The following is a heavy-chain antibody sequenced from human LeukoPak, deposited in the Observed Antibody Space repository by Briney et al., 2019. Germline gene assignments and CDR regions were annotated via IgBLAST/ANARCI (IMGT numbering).Heavy chain of an antibody. CDR1: GFTFSSYA. D-gene: IGHD3-9*01. Sequence: PGGSLRLSCAASGFTFSSYAMHWVRQAPGKGLEYVSAISSNGGSTYYANSVKGRFTISRDNSKNTLYLQMGSLRAEDMAVYYCARGSFYDILTGYPPPYYYGMDVGGQGTTVTVSS. CDR3: ARGSFYDILTGYPPPYYYGMDV. J-gene: IGHJ6*02. V-gene: IGHV3-64*01. CDR2: ISSNGGST.